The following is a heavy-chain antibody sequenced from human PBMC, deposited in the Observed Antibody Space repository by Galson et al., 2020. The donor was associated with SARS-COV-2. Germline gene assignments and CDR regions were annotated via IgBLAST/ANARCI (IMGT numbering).Heavy chain of an antibody. V-gene: IGHV4-31*03. J-gene: IGHJ4*02. CDR3: ARNKQLLFDF. D-gene: IGHD5-18*01. Sequence: SETLSLTCTVPGDSISSGGSYWSWIRQHPGRGLEWIGYINYSGNTYYNPSLKSRIILSVDTSKNQFSLKLSSVTAADTATYFCARNKQLLFDFWGRGTLVSVTS. CDR1: GDSISSGGSY. CDR2: INYSGNT.